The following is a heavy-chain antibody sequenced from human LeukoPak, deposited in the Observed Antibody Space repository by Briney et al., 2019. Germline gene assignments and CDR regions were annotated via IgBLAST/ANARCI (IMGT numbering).Heavy chain of an antibody. CDR3: ARSHYYDSSGYYVDAFDI. CDR1: GGSISSGDYY. Sequence: SQTLSLTCTVSGGSISSGDYYWSWIRQPPGKGLEWIGYIYYSGSTYYNPTLKSRVTISVDTPKNQFSLKLSSVTAADTAVYYCARSHYYDSSGYYVDAFDIWGQGTMVTVSS. J-gene: IGHJ3*02. D-gene: IGHD3-22*01. CDR2: IYYSGST. V-gene: IGHV4-30-4*01.